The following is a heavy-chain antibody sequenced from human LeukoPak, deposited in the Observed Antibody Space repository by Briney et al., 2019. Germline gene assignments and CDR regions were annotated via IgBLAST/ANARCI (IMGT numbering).Heavy chain of an antibody. Sequence: PVGSLRLSCAASGFTFDDYAMHWVRQAPGKGLEWVSGISWNSGSIGYADSVKGRFTISRDNAKNSLYLQMNSLRAEDTALYYCAKESPYGAPGYFDYWGQGTLVTVSS. V-gene: IGHV3-9*01. CDR2: ISWNSGSI. D-gene: IGHD4-17*01. CDR3: AKESPYGAPGYFDY. CDR1: GFTFDDYA. J-gene: IGHJ4*02.